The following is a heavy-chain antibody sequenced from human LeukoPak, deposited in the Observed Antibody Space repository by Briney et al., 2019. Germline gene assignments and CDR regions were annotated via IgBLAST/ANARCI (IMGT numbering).Heavy chain of an antibody. CDR2: VNPNSGHT. J-gene: IGHJ4*02. Sequence: ASVAVSCKSSGYTFTSYDVNWVRQATGQGLEWMGWVNPNSGHTGYAHKFQGRVSMTTNTSISTASMELGSLRSEDTAVYYCARGAPGSYCSGGSCPYFDYWGQGTLVSVSS. CDR3: ARGAPGSYCSGGSCPYFDY. V-gene: IGHV1-8*01. CDR1: GYTFTSYD. D-gene: IGHD2-15*01.